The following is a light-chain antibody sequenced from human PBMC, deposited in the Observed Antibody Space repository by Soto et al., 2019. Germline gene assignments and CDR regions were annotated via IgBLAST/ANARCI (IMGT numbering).Light chain of an antibody. J-gene: IGKJ1*01. V-gene: IGKV3D-11*01. CDR2: LTS. CDR1: QAVNTR. Sequence: ASQAVNTRLAWYQHKPGQAPRLLIYLTSNRAAGIPARFSGSGSDTDLHPTISDVHPEPSAPYYCPHRQSPPRPFAQGTKVDIK. CDR3: PHRQSPPRP.